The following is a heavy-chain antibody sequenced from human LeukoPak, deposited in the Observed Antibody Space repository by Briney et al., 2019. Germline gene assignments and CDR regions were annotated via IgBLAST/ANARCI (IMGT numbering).Heavy chain of an antibody. CDR1: GFTFSNHA. J-gene: IGHJ4*02. CDR2: ISGNGDST. CDR3: ARSNGLFDY. D-gene: IGHD2-8*01. V-gene: IGHV3-64*01. Sequence: QPGGSLRLFCAASGFTFSNHAMHWVRQAPGKGLEYVSTISGNGDSTSYANSVKDRFTISRDNSKNTLYLQMGSLRGEDMGIYYCARSNGLFDYWGQGALVTVSS.